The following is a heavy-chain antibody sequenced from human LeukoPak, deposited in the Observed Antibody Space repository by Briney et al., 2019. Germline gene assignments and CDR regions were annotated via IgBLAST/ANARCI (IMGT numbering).Heavy chain of an antibody. J-gene: IGHJ4*02. D-gene: IGHD3-10*01. Sequence: GGSLRLSCAASRFTLSNYAMSWVRHAPGKGLEWVSSFSPSGGDTYYAGSVKARFSNSKDNSKNTLYLQMNNLRAEYTAIYYCPTDYYVSGSYYRLFYWGQGTLVTVSS. CDR2: FSPSGGDT. CDR1: RFTLSNYA. CDR3: PTDYYVSGSYYRLFY. V-gene: IGHV3-23*01.